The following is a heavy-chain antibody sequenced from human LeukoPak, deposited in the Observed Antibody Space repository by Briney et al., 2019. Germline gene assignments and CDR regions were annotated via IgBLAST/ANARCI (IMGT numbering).Heavy chain of an antibody. V-gene: IGHV4-59*01. J-gene: IGHJ5*02. Sequence: SETLSLTCTVSGGSISSYYWSWIRQPPGKGLEWIGYIYYSGSTNYNPSLKSRVTISVDTSKNQFSLKLSSVTAADTAVYYCARGLAAAGTDPWGQGTLVTVSS. CDR1: GGSISSYY. CDR2: IYYSGST. D-gene: IGHD6-13*01. CDR3: ARGLAAAGTDP.